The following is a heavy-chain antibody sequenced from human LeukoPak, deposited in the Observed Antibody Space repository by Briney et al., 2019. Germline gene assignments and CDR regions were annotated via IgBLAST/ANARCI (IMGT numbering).Heavy chain of an antibody. CDR1: GFTFSTYV. CDR3: VRGTGY. V-gene: IGHV3-64D*06. CDR2: ISSNGDNT. Sequence: GGSLRLSCLVSGFTFSTYVMHWVRQAPGKGLEYVSAISSNGDNTYYAASVKGRFTISRDNSKNTLYLQMSSLRADDTAVYYCVRGTGYWGQGTLVTVSS. J-gene: IGHJ4*02.